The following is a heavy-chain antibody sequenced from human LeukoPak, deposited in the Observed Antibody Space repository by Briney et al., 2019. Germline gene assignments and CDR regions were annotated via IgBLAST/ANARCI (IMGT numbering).Heavy chain of an antibody. J-gene: IGHJ4*02. CDR1: GYTLTELS. CDR2: FDPEDGET. D-gene: IGHD5-18*01. V-gene: IGHV1-24*01. CDR3: ARAWGYCYGV. Sequence: ASVKVSCKVSGYTLTELSMHWVRQAPGKGLEWMGGFDPEDGETIYAQKFQGRVTITRDTSASTAYMELSSLRSEDTAVYYCARAWGYCYGVWGQGTLVTVSS.